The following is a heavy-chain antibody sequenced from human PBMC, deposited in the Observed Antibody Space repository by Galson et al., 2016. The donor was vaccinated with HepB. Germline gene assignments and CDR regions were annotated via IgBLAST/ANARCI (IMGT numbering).Heavy chain of an antibody. CDR2: IYYSGST. Sequence: TLSLTCSVSGGSIGRGDYYWSWIRQFPGKGLEWIGYIYYSGSTYFNPSLKSRLSMSVDAPKNQFSLQLTSVTAADTAVYYCARDRGAPYFDYWGQGTLVTVSS. CDR3: ARDRGAPYFDY. D-gene: IGHD3-10*01. CDR1: GGSIGRGDYY. J-gene: IGHJ4*02. V-gene: IGHV4-31*03.